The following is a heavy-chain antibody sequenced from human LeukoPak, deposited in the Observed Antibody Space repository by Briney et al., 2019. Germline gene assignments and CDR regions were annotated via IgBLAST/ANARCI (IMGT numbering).Heavy chain of an antibody. D-gene: IGHD2-2*01. CDR3: ARSLRYCSSTSCYVGGWDYYYYGMDV. CDR2: IIPIFGTA. CDR1: GGTFSSYA. J-gene: IGHJ6*04. V-gene: IGHV1-69*06. Sequence: SVKVSCKASGGTFSSYAISWVRQAPGQGLEWMGGIIPIFGTANYAQKFQGRVTITANKSTSTAYMELSSLRSEDTAVYYCARSLRYCSSTSCYVGGWDYYYYGMDVWGKGTTVTVSS.